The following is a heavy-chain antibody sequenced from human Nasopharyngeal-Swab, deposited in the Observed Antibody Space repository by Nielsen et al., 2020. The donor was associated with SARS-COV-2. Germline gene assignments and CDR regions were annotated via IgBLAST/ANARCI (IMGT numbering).Heavy chain of an antibody. D-gene: IGHD6-6*01. CDR3: ARKSSSVGTWFDP. Sequence: GESLKISCKGSGYSFTSYWIGWVRPMPGKGLEWMGIIYPGDSDTRYSPSFQGQVTISADKSISTAYLQWSSLKASDTAMYYCARKSSSVGTWFDPWGQGTLVTVSS. CDR1: GYSFTSYW. CDR2: IYPGDSDT. J-gene: IGHJ5*02. V-gene: IGHV5-51*01.